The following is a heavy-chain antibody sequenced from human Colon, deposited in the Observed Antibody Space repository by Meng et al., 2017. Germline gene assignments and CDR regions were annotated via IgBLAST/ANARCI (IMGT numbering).Heavy chain of an antibody. J-gene: IGHJ5*02. CDR3: ARDGGTDWFDP. V-gene: IGHV3-7*01. Sequence: GESLKISCAASGFSLSRYWMSWVRQAPGKGLEWVANVRQDGAEKHYVDSLKGRFTVSRDNDKNSIYLQMNSLTVDDTALYYCARDGGTDWFDPWGPGTLVTVYS. CDR2: VRQDGAEK. CDR1: GFSLSRYW. D-gene: IGHD1-1*01.